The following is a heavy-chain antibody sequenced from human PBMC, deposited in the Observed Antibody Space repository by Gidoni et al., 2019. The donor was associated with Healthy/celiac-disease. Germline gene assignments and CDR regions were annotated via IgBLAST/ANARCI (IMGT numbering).Heavy chain of an antibody. J-gene: IGHJ4*02. CDR3: VTGNSWPYFDY. CDR1: GGSFSGYY. D-gene: IGHD6-13*01. Sequence: QVQLQQWGAGLLKPSETLSLTCAIYGGSFSGYYWSWIRQPPGKGLEWIGEINHSGSTNYNPSLKSRVTISVDTSKNQSSLKLSSVTAADTAVYYCVTGNSWPYFDYWGQGTLVTVSS. V-gene: IGHV4-34*01. CDR2: INHSGST.